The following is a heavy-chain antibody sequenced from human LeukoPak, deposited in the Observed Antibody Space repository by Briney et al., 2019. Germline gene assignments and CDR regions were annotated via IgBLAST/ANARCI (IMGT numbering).Heavy chain of an antibody. Sequence: PGRSLRLSCAASGFTFSSYGMHWVRQAPGKGLEWVAVISYDGSNKYYADSVKGRFTISRDNSKNTLYLQMNSLRAEDTAVYYCARGRLVIIISDNWFDPWGQGTLVTVSS. CDR3: ARGRLVIIISDNWFDP. J-gene: IGHJ5*02. D-gene: IGHD3-10*01. CDR2: ISYDGSNK. V-gene: IGHV3-30*03. CDR1: GFTFSSYG.